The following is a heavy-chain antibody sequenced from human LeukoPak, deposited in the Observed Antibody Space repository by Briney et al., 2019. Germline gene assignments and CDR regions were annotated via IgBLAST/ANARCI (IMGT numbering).Heavy chain of an antibody. D-gene: IGHD6-6*01. V-gene: IGHV4-39*01. CDR1: GGSISSSSYY. CDR2: IYYSGST. CDR3: ARQTYGSPSDDAFDI. Sequence: PSETLSLTCTVSGGSISSSSYYWGWIRQPPGKGLEWIGSIYYSGSTYYNPSLKSRVTISVDTSKNQFSLKLSSVTAADTAVYYCARQTYGSPSDDAFDIWGQGTMVTVSS. J-gene: IGHJ3*02.